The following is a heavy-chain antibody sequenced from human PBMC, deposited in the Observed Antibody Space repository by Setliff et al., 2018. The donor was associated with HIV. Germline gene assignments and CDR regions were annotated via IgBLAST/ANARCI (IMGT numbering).Heavy chain of an antibody. CDR2: IYYSGST. Sequence: KTSETLSLTCTVSGGSISSYYWSWIRQPPGKGLEWIGYIYYSGSTNYNPSLKSRVTISVDTSKNQFSLKLSSVTAADTAVYYCARGRLGFGEFSNYYGMDVWGQGTTVTVS. D-gene: IGHD3-10*01. CDR3: ARGRLGFGEFSNYYGMDV. J-gene: IGHJ6*02. CDR1: GGSISSYY. V-gene: IGHV4-59*01.